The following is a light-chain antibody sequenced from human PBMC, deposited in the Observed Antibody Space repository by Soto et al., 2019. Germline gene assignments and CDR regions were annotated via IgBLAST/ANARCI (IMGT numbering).Light chain of an antibody. J-gene: IGLJ1*01. V-gene: IGLV2-14*01. CDR2: EVR. CDR3: SSFTNTDTLV. Sequence: QSALTQPASVSGSPGQSITISCTGTSSDVGFYNYVSWYQQNPGKAPKLMIYEVRNRPSGVSNRFSGSKSGNTASLTISGLQAEDEADYYFSSFTNTDTLVFGTGTKLTVL. CDR1: SSDVGFYNY.